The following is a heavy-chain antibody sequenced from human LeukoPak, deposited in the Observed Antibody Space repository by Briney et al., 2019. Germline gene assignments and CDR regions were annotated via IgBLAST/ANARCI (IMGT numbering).Heavy chain of an antibody. CDR3: ARDPQAGGYYYYGMDV. Sequence: SETLSLTCTVSGGSISSGDYYWSWIRQPPGKGLEWIGYIYYSGSTYYNPSLKSRVTISVDTSKNQFSLKLSSVTAADTAVYYCARDPQAGGYYYYGMDVWRQGTTVTVSS. CDR2: IYYSGST. V-gene: IGHV4-30-4*01. CDR1: GGSISSGDYY. D-gene: IGHD3-10*01. J-gene: IGHJ6*02.